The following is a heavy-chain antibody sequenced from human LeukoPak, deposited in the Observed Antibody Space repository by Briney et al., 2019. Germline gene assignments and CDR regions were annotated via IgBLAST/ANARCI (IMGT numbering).Heavy chain of an antibody. Sequence: SETLSLTCTVSGGSISSSSYYWGWIRQPPGKGLEWIGSIYYSGSTYYNPSLKSRVTISVDTSKNQFSLKLSSVTAADTAVYYCASRVANRNWFDPWGQGTLVTVSS. CDR3: ASRVANRNWFDP. J-gene: IGHJ5*02. CDR2: IYYSGST. CDR1: GGSISSSSYY. V-gene: IGHV4-39*01.